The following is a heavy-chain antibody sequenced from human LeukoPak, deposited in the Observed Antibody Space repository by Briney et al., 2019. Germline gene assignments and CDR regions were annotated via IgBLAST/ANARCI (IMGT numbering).Heavy chain of an antibody. V-gene: IGHV3-30*18. CDR1: GFTFSSYG. D-gene: IGHD6-19*01. Sequence: PGRSLRLSCAASGFTFSSYGMHWVRQAPGKGLEWVAVISYDGSNKYYADSVKGRFTISRDNSKNTLYLQMNSLRAEDTAVYYCAKYTIGESPQGSGWNSLDYWGQGTLVTVSS. CDR3: AKYTIGESPQGSGWNSLDY. J-gene: IGHJ4*02. CDR2: ISYDGSNK.